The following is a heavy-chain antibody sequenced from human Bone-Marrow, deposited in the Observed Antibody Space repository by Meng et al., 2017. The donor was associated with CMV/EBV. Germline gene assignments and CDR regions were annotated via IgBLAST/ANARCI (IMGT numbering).Heavy chain of an antibody. D-gene: IGHD3-3*01. CDR2: TNHSGST. CDR1: GGSFSGYY. Sequence: SETLSLTCAVYGGSFSGYYWSWIRQPPGKGLEWIGETNHSGSTNYNPSLKSRVTISVDTSKNQFSLKLSSVTAADTAVYYCVGYLGVVIINAFDIWGQGTMVTVSS. J-gene: IGHJ3*02. CDR3: VGYLGVVIINAFDI. V-gene: IGHV4-34*01.